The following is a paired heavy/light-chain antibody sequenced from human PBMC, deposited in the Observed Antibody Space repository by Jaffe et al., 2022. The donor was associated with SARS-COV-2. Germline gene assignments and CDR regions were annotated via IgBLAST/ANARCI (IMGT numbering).Heavy chain of an antibody. D-gene: IGHD3-3*01. Sequence: QVQLQESGPGLVKPSGTLSLTCAVSGGSISNGNWWSWVRQPPGKGLEWIGEIYHSGGTNYNPSLKSRVTISVDKSKNQFSLKLSSLTAADTALYYCARQSGASFGVVSRMTSSNYYYYGLDVWGQGTTVTVSS. V-gene: IGHV4-4*02. CDR2: IYHSGGT. CDR1: GGSISNGNW. J-gene: IGHJ6*02. CDR3: ARQSGASFGVVSRMTSSNYYYYGLDV.
Light chain of an antibody. CDR1: QNINTY. V-gene: IGKV1-39*01. CDR3: QQSYSTPRT. J-gene: IGKJ1*01. CDR2: ATS. Sequence: DIQMTQSPSSLSASVGDRVTITCRASQNINTYLNWYQQKPGKAPNLLISATSSLQSGVPSRFSGSGSGTDFTLTISSLQPEDLATYYCQQSYSTPRTFGQGTKVEIK.